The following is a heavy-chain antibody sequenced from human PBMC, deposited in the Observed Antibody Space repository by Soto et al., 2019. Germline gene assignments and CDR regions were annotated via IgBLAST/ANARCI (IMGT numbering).Heavy chain of an antibody. CDR2: ISYDGSNK. Sequence: GGSLRLSCVASGFTFNSYAMHWVRQAPGKGLEWVAFISYDGSNKYYADSVKGRFTISRDNSKNTLYLEMSSLRAEDTAVYYCARDLIAAVGTPNYWGQGTLVTVSS. CDR1: GFTFNSYA. CDR3: ARDLIAAVGTPNY. D-gene: IGHD6-13*01. V-gene: IGHV3-30-3*01. J-gene: IGHJ4*02.